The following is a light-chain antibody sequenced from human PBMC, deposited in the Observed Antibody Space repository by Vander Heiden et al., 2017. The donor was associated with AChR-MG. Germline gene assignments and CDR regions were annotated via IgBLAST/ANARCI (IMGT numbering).Light chain of an antibody. Sequence: IVLTQSPGTLSLSPGERATLPCRASQSVSSSYLAWYQQKPGQAPRLLIFGASSRATGIPDRFSGSGSGTDFTLTISRLEPEDFAVYYCQHYGSSPKTFGQGTKVEIK. CDR3: QHYGSSPKT. CDR1: QSVSSSY. J-gene: IGKJ1*01. V-gene: IGKV3-20*01. CDR2: GAS.